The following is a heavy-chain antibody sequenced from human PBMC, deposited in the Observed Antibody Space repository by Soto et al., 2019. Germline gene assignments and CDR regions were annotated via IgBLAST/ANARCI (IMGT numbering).Heavy chain of an antibody. CDR1: GYTFSNFW. Sequence: GESLKISCQCSGYTFSNFWIDWVRQLPGQGLEWMGIIYPGDHETRYSPSFLGKVTISAEKSINTAYLQWSSLEASDSAIYFCARSPRSSPYFDFWGQGALVTVSS. CDR3: ARSPRSSPYFDF. CDR2: IYPGDHET. V-gene: IGHV5-51*01. D-gene: IGHD6-13*01. J-gene: IGHJ4*02.